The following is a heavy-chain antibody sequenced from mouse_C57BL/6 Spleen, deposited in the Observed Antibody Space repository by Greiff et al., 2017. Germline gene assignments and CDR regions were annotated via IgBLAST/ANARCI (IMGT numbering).Heavy chain of an antibody. CDR2: IYPGSGST. J-gene: IGHJ4*01. Sequence: VQLQQPGAELVKPGASVKMSCKASGYTFTSYWITWVKQRPGQGLEWIGDIYPGSGSTNYNEKFKSKATLTVDTSSSTAYMQLSSLTSEDSAVXYCARFHPYDYYAMDYWGQGTSVTVSS. CDR3: ARFHPYDYYAMDY. CDR1: GYTFTSYW. V-gene: IGHV1-55*01.